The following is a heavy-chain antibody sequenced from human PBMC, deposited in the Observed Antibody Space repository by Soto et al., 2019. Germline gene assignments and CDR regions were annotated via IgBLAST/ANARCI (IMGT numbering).Heavy chain of an antibody. CDR3: ARYVWSCQLPFYFDQ. Sequence: QVLLVQSGAEVKKPGASVKVSCKDSGYTFNSYGVSWVRQAPGQGLEWMGWISAYIGNTKYSQNLQGRVTMTIDTTPSSAYLEVRSLRSDDTAIYYCARYVWSCQLPFYFDQWGQGTLVTVSS. J-gene: IGHJ4*02. CDR2: ISAYIGNT. V-gene: IGHV1-18*01. CDR1: GYTFNSYG. D-gene: IGHD3-3*01.